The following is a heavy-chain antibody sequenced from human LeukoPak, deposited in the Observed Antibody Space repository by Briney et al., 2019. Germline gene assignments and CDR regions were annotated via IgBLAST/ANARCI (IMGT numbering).Heavy chain of an antibody. CDR2: ISCDGSNK. CDR3: ASTDTAMVPPDY. V-gene: IGHV3-30*04. D-gene: IGHD5-18*01. Sequence: GGSLRLSCAASGFTFSSYAMHWVRQAPGKGLEWVAVISCDGSNKYYADSVKGRFTISRDNSKNTLYLQMNSLRAEDTAVYYCASTDTAMVPPDYWGQGTLVTVSS. CDR1: GFTFSSYA. J-gene: IGHJ4*02.